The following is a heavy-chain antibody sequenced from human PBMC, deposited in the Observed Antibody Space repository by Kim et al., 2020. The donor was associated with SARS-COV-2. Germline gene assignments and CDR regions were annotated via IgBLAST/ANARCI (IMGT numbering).Heavy chain of an antibody. CDR2: ISGSANST. CDR1: GFTFSNYA. V-gene: IGHV3-23*01. D-gene: IGHD3-3*01. CDR3: AKVIFGHTFGMVTNAFDL. Sequence: GGSLRLSCAASGFTFSNYAMSWVRQAPGKGLEWVSAISGSANSTHYADSVRGQFTISRDNSENSLYLQMNSLRAEDTALYFCAKVIFGHTFGMVTNAFDLWGLGTMVTVSS. J-gene: IGHJ3*01.